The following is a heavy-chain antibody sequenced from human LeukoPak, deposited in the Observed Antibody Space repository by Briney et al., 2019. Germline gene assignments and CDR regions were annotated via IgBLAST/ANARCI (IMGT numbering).Heavy chain of an antibody. V-gene: IGHV7-4-1*02. J-gene: IGHJ6*03. CDR1: GYTFTGYY. CDR3: ARLDMYSSGWLTNGYYYYMDV. D-gene: IGHD6-19*01. CDR2: INTNTGNQ. Sequence: ASVKVSCKASGYTFTGYYMHWVRQAPGQGLEWMGWINTNTGNQTYAQGFTGRIVFSLDTSVSTAYLQISSLKAEDTAVYYCARLDMYSSGWLTNGYYYYMDVWGKGTTVTVSS.